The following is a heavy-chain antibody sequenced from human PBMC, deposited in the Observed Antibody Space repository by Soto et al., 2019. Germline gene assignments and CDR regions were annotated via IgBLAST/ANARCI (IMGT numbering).Heavy chain of an antibody. J-gene: IGHJ4*02. Sequence: SETLSLTCTVSGDSITASYSNWAWIRQPPGKGLEWIGTFYYSGTTSQNPPLRSRITISGDTSRNQFSLNLRSVTAADSGVYYCAKLVRDDVRRSDLDHWGQGTLGTFSS. CDR3: AKLVRDDVRRSDLDH. D-gene: IGHD3-10*02. V-gene: IGHV4-39*01. CDR1: GDSITASYSN. CDR2: FYYSGTT.